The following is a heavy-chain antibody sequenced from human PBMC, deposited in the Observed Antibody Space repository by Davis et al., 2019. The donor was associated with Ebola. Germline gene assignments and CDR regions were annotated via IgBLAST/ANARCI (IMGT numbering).Heavy chain of an antibody. V-gene: IGHV4-34*01. CDR3: ARVYYYDSSFDY. CDR2: INHSGST. D-gene: IGHD3-22*01. J-gene: IGHJ4*02. Sequence: MPSETLSLTCAVYGGSFSGYYWSWIRQPPGKGLEWIGEINHSGSTNYNPSLKSRVTISVDTSKNQFSLRLTSVTAADTAVYYCARVYYYDSSFDYWGQGTLVTVSS. CDR1: GGSFSGYY.